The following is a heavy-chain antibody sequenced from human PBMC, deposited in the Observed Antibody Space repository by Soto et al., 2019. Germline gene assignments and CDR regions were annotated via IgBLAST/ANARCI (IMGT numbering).Heavy chain of an antibody. V-gene: IGHV3-23*01. J-gene: IGHJ4*02. CDR3: ANRPDYYDSSGYPVSPFDY. CDR1: GFTFSSYA. Sequence: GGSLRLSCAASGFTFSSYAMSWVRQAPGKGLEWVSAISGSGGSTYYADSVKGRFTISRDNSKNTLYLQMNSLRAEDTAVYYCANRPDYYDSSGYPVSPFDYWGQGTLVTVSS. CDR2: ISGSGGST. D-gene: IGHD3-22*01.